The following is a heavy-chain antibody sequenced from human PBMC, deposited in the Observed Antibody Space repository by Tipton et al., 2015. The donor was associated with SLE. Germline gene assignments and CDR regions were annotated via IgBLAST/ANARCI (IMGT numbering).Heavy chain of an antibody. Sequence: SLRLSCAASGFTFSSYAMHWVRQAPGKGLEWVAVISYDGSNKYYADSVKGRFTISRDNSKNTLYLQMNSLRAEDTAVYYCARDQNSSGLDAFDIWGQGTMVTVSS. V-gene: IGHV3-30-3*01. J-gene: IGHJ3*02. CDR1: GFTFSSYA. D-gene: IGHD6-19*01. CDR3: ARDQNSSGLDAFDI. CDR2: ISYDGSNK.